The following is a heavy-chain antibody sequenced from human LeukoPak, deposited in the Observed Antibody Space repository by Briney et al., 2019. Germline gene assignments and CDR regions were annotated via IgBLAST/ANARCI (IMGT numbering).Heavy chain of an antibody. D-gene: IGHD6-19*01. Sequence: PSETLSLTCSVSADSISRSSYFWGWIRRPPGKELEWTANIYYSGNTFYNPSLKSRVTMSLDRSKHQFSLELRSVTAADMAVYYCAAGIEVAGAPFDYWGQGTLVTVSS. J-gene: IGHJ4*02. CDR3: AAGIEVAGAPFDY. CDR1: ADSISRSSYF. CDR2: IYYSGNT. V-gene: IGHV4-39*01.